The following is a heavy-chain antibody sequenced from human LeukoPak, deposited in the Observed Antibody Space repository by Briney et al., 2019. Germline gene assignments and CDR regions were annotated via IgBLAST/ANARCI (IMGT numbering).Heavy chain of an antibody. J-gene: IGHJ4*02. Sequence: ASVKVSCKVSGYTLTELSMHWVRQAPGKGLEWMGGFDPEDGEIIYAQKLQGRVTMTEDTSTDTAYMELSSLRSEDTAVYYCATPYDFWSGYYYYWGQGTLVAVSS. V-gene: IGHV1-24*01. D-gene: IGHD3-3*01. CDR3: ATPYDFWSGYYYY. CDR2: FDPEDGEI. CDR1: GYTLTELS.